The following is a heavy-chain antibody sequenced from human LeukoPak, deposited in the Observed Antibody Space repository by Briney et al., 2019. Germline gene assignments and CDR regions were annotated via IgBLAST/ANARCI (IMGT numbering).Heavy chain of an antibody. CDR3: AREKGYDSSGYYLYYYYYYGMDV. CDR2: IKQDGSEK. J-gene: IGHJ6*02. CDR1: GFTFSSYW. Sequence: GGSLRLSCAASGFTFSSYWVSWVRQAPGKGLEWVANIKQDGSEKYYVDSVKGRFTISRDNAKNSLYLQMNSLRAEDTAVYYCAREKGYDSSGYYLYYYYYYGMDVWGQGTTVTVSS. V-gene: IGHV3-7*01. D-gene: IGHD3-22*01.